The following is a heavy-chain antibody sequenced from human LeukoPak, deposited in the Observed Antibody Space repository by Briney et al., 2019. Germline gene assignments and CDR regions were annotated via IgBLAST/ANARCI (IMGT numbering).Heavy chain of an antibody. D-gene: IGHD5-24*01. CDR3: ARDLGERWLQLWY. J-gene: IGHJ4*02. CDR2: IIPILGIA. Sequence: PGASVKVSCKASGGTFSSYAISWVRQAPGQGLEWMGRIIPILGIANYAQKFQGRVTITADKSTSTAYMELSSLRSEDTAVYYCARDLGERWLQLWYWGQGTLVAVSS. V-gene: IGHV1-69*04. CDR1: GGTFSSYA.